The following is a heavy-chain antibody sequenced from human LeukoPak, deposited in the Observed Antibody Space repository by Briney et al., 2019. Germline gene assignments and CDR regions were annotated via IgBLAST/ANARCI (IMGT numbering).Heavy chain of an antibody. V-gene: IGHV3-9*01. CDR1: GFTFDDYA. J-gene: IGHJ4*02. Sequence: AGGSLRLSCAASGFTFDDYAMHWVRQAPGKGLEWVSGISWNSGSIGYADSVKGRFTISRDNAKNSLYLQMNGLRAEDTALYYCAKDFRSSIDGYNSLQDYWGQGTLVTVSS. CDR3: AKDFRSSIDGYNSLQDY. D-gene: IGHD5-24*01. CDR2: ISWNSGSI.